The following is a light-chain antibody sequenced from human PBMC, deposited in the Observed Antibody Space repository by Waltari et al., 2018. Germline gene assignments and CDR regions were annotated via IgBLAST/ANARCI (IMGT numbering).Light chain of an antibody. J-gene: IGKJ1*01. CDR3: QHNVRLPVT. CDR1: QNAGRS. CDR2: DTS. V-gene: IGKV3-20*01. Sequence: IVLTQSPGTLSLSPGASATLPCRASQNAGRSLVWYQQKPGQAPRLLIYDTSTRATGIPDRFSGSGSGTDFSLTIARLEPEDFAVYYCQHNVRLPVTFGQGTKVEI.